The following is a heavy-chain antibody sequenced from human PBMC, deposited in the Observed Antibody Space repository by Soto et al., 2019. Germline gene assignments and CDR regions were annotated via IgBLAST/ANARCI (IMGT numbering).Heavy chain of an antibody. CDR3: ARDNGGSGWYEGSDY. J-gene: IGHJ4*02. CDR1: GFTFSSYA. V-gene: IGHV3-30-3*01. D-gene: IGHD6-19*01. CDR2: ISYDGSNK. Sequence: GGSLRLSCAASGFTFSSYAMHWVRQAPGKGLEWVAVISYDGSNKYYADSVKGRFTISRDNSKNTLYLQMNSLRAEDTAVYYCARDNGGSGWYEGSDYWGQGTLVTVSS.